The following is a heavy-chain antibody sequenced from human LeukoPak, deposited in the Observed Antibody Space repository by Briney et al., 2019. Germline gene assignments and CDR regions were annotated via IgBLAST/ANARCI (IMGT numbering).Heavy chain of an antibody. D-gene: IGHD2-2*03. Sequence: PSETLSLTCTVSGGSISSSSYYWGWIRQPPGKGLERIGSIYYSGSTYYNPSLKSRVTISVDTSKNQFSLKLSSVTAADTAVYYCARHGYCSSTSCPGDAFDIWGQGTMVTVSS. CDR1: GGSISSSSYY. J-gene: IGHJ3*02. CDR2: IYYSGST. V-gene: IGHV4-39*01. CDR3: ARHGYCSSTSCPGDAFDI.